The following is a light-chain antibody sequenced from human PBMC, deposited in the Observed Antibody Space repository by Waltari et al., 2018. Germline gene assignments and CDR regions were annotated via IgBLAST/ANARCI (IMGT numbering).Light chain of an antibody. J-gene: IGKJ1*01. CDR3: MQGTHWPPWT. V-gene: IGKV2-30*02. CDR1: QSLVHSDGKTY. CDR2: KVS. Sequence: DVVMTQSPLSLPVTLGQPASISCKSSQSLVHSDGKTYLNWFQQRPGQSPRRLIYKVSNRDSVVPDRFSGSGSCTDFTLKISRVEAEDVGVYYCMQGTHWPPWTFGQGTKVEIK.